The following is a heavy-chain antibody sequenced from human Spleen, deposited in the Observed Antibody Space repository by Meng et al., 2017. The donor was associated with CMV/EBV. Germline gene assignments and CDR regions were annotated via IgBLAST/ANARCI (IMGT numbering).Heavy chain of an antibody. V-gene: IGHV3-9*01. J-gene: IGHJ6*02. CDR2: ISWNSGRI. CDR3: AKGRLPAANYYYGMDV. Sequence: GSPLKISCAASGFTFEDYAMHWVRQAPGKGLEWVSSISWNSGRIDYAVSVKGRFTISRDNAKNSLFLQMNSLRADDSALYFCAKGRLPAANYYYGMDVWGQGTTVTVSS. CDR1: GFTFEDYA. D-gene: IGHD2-2*01.